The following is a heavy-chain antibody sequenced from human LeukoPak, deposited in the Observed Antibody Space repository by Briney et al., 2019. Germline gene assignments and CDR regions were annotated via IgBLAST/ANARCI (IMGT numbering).Heavy chain of an antibody. D-gene: IGHD3-22*01. V-gene: IGHV4-59*03. CDR3: ATYSSLNRREFQY. Sequence: SEALFLTCTVSGGSISSFYWTWIRQPPGKGLEWIGYIYYSGSTNYSPSLKSRVTISVDTSMNQFSLKLSSVTAADTAVYYCATYSSLNRREFQYWGQGTLLTVSS. J-gene: IGHJ1*01. CDR2: IYYSGST. CDR1: GGSISSFY.